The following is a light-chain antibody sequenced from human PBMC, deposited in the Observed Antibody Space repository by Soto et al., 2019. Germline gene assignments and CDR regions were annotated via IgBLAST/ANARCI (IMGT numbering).Light chain of an antibody. V-gene: IGKV3-20*01. Sequence: ALSPCTVTLSLAERATLSCRVSQSVCHDYLAWYQQKPGQAPRLLIYGASNRATGIPHRFRGSGSGTDFTLTITRLEPEDFVVYYCQQYHIEPITFGQGTKL. J-gene: IGKJ5*01. CDR2: GAS. CDR3: QQYHIEPIT. CDR1: QSVCHDY.